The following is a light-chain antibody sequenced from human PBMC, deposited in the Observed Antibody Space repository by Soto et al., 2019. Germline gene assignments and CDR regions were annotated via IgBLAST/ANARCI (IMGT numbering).Light chain of an antibody. CDR1: QSLSSW. V-gene: IGKV1-5*01. Sequence: DIQRTQYPSTLSTPVGDRVPITCRASQSLSSWLAWYQQKPGKAPKVLIYDASTLMSGVPSRFSGSGSGTEFTLTISSLQPGDFATYYCQQSETYPLTFGQGTRLEI. J-gene: IGKJ5*01. CDR3: QQSETYPLT. CDR2: DAS.